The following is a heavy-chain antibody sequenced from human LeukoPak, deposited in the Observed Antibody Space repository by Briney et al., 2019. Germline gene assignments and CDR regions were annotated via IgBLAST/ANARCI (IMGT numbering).Heavy chain of an antibody. CDR1: GFTFSNYV. CDR2: INGGGGST. Sequence: GGSLRLSCAASGFTFSNYVMSWVRQAPGKGPEWVSGINGGGGSTFYAESVKGRFTISRDNSKNTLYLQMNSLRAEDPAVYYCVKDGRRSPPCWGQGTLVTVSS. J-gene: IGHJ4*02. V-gene: IGHV3-23*01. D-gene: IGHD2-15*01. CDR3: VKDGRRSPPC.